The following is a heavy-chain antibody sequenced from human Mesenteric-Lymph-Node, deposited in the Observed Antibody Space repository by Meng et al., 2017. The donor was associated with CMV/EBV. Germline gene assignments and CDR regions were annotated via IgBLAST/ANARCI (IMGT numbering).Heavy chain of an antibody. V-gene: IGHV3-23*01. Sequence: GESLKISCAASGFTFSSYAMSWVRQAPGKGLEWVSAISGSGGNTYYADSVKGRFTISRDNSKNTLYLQMNSLRAEDTAVYYCVLKGYSTSWYKGPFDYWGQGTLVTVSS. CDR2: ISGSGGNT. D-gene: IGHD6-13*01. J-gene: IGHJ4*02. CDR3: VLKGYSTSWYKGPFDY. CDR1: GFTFSSYA.